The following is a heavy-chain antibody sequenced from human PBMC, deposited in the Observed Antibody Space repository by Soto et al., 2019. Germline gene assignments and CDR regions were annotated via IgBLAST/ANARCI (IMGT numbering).Heavy chain of an antibody. CDR3: ARGAXSSRPDY. J-gene: IGHJ4*02. V-gene: IGHV4-34*01. Sequence: PSETLSLTCAVYGGSFSGYYWSWIRQPPGKGLEWIGEINHSGSTNYNPSLKSRVTISVDTSKNQFSLKLSSVTAADTAVYYCARGAXSSRPDYWGQGTLVTVSS. D-gene: IGHD6-13*01. CDR2: INHSGST. CDR1: GGSFSGYY.